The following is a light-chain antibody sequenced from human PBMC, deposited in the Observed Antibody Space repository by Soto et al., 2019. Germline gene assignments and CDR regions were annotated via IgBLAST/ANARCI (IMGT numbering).Light chain of an antibody. J-gene: IGLJ1*01. CDR2: DVS. CDR3: RSYTSSSTHV. Sequence: QSVLTQPASVSGSPGQSIAISCTGSSSDVGGYNFVSWYQQHSGKAPKLMISDVSNRPSGVSDRFSGSKSGNTASLTISGLQAEYEADYFCRSYTSSSTHVFGTRTRSPS. V-gene: IGLV2-14*03. CDR1: SSDVGGYNF.